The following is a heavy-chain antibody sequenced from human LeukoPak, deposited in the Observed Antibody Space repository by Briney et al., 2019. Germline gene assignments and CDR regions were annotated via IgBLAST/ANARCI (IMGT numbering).Heavy chain of an antibody. V-gene: IGHV4-39*07. CDR1: GGSISSSSYY. J-gene: IGHJ6*03. D-gene: IGHD1-26*01. CDR3: ARVGGSYPFYYYYMDV. Sequence: SETLSLTCTVSGGSISSSSYYWGWIRQPPGKGLEWIGSIYYSGSTYYNPSLKSRVTISVDTSKNQFSLKLSSVTAADTAVYYCARVGGSYPFYYYYMDVWGKGTTVTVSS. CDR2: IYYSGST.